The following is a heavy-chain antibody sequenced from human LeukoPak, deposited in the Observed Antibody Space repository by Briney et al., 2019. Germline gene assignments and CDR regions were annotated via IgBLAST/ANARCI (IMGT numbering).Heavy chain of an antibody. V-gene: IGHV3-23*01. Sequence: PGGSLRLSCTASGFTFGDYAMSWFRQAPGKGLEWVSAISGSGGSTYYADSVKGRFTISRDNSKNTLYLQMNSLRAEDTAVYYCAKSPAILTLFDYWGQGTLVTVSS. J-gene: IGHJ4*02. CDR2: ISGSGGST. CDR1: GFTFGDYA. D-gene: IGHD3-9*01. CDR3: AKSPAILTLFDY.